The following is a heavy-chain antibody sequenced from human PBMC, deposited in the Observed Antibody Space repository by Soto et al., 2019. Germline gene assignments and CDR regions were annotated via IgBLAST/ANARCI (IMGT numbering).Heavy chain of an antibody. CDR3: ARDIGSYAYAEGY. J-gene: IGHJ4*02. CDR1: GGSINSYW. V-gene: IGHV4-4*07. CDR2: VYSSGTT. Sequence: LSLTCSVSGGSINSYWWSWIRQPAGKGLEWIGRVYSSGTTDYNPSLNSRATMSVETSKNQFSLKLTSVTAADTAVYYCARDIGSYAYAEGYWGQGIQVTVSS. D-gene: IGHD2-2*01.